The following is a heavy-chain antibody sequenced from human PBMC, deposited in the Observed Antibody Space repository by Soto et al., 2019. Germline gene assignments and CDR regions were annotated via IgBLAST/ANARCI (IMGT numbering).Heavy chain of an antibody. J-gene: IGHJ4*02. CDR3: ARVFSSGSGWMYYFDF. CDR2: MFHTGGT. V-gene: IGHV4-4*02. Sequence: QVQLQESGPGLVKPSETLSLTCTVSSDSIAGENWWSWVRQPPGMGLEWIGEMFHTGGTNYNPSLKSRVTMEVDKSKNQFSLKLISATAADTAVYYCARVFSSGSGWMYYFDFWGQGTLVSVSS. CDR1: SDSIAGENW. D-gene: IGHD6-25*01.